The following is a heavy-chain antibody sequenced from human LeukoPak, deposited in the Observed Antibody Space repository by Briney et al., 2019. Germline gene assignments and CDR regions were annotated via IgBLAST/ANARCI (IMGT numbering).Heavy chain of an antibody. J-gene: IGHJ5*02. CDR1: GFTFKNFA. CDR3: ARGDDYVWGSYGDWFDP. Sequence: GGSLRLSCVASGFTFKNFAMNWVRQAPGKGLEWVSGVSGTGENIYYGDSVKGRFTISRDNSRNTLYLQMNSLRAEDTAVYYCARGDDYVWGSYGDWFDPWGQGTLVTVSS. V-gene: IGHV3-23*01. D-gene: IGHD3-16*01. CDR2: VSGTGENI.